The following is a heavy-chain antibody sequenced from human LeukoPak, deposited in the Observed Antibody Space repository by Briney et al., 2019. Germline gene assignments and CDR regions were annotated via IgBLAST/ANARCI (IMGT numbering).Heavy chain of an antibody. CDR1: GFTFSSYA. Sequence: PGGSLRLSCAASGFTFSSYAMHWVRQAPGKGLEWVAVISYDGSNKYYADSVKGRFTISRDNSKNTLYLQMNSLRAEDTAVYYCARLTVNDYWGQGTLVTVSS. D-gene: IGHD3-16*02. CDR3: ARLTVNDY. J-gene: IGHJ4*02. CDR2: ISYDGSNK. V-gene: IGHV3-30*04.